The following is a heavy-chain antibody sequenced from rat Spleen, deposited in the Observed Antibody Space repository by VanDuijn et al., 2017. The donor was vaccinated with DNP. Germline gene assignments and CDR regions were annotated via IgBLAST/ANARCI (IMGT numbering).Heavy chain of an antibody. D-gene: IGHD1-2*01. CDR3: ATAIGDY. CDR2: ITTSGGAT. Sequence: EVQLVESGGGLVQPGRSLKLSCAASGFTFSDFNMAWVRQAPKKGLEWVATITTSGGATYYRDSVKGRFAVSRNNAESTLYLQMDSLRSDDTATYFCATAIGDYWGQGVMVTVSS. CDR1: GFTFSDFN. V-gene: IGHV5S23*01. J-gene: IGHJ2*01.